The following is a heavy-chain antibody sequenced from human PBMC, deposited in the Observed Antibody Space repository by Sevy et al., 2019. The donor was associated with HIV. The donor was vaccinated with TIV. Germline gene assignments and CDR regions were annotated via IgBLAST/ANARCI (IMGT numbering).Heavy chain of an antibody. D-gene: IGHD3-3*01. CDR2: IKQDGSEK. J-gene: IGHJ4*02. V-gene: IGHV3-7*01. CDR1: GFTFSSYW. CDR3: AREDDFWSGYYHGPGAY. Sequence: GGSRRLSCAASGFTFSSYWMSWVRQAPGKGLEWVANIKQDGSEKYYVDSVKGRFTISRDNAKNSLYLQMNSLRAEDTAVYYCAREDDFWSGYYHGPGAYWGQGTLVTVSS.